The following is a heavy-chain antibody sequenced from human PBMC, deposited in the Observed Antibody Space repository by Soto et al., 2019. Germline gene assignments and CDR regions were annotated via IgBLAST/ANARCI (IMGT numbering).Heavy chain of an antibody. CDR3: ARSSFGYSYGLHFDY. CDR2: IIPIFGTA. J-gene: IGHJ4*02. D-gene: IGHD5-18*01. CDR1: GGTFSSYA. V-gene: IGHV1-69*06. Sequence: SVKVSCKASGGTFSSYAISWVRQAPGQGLEWMGGIIPIFGTANYAQKFQGRVTITADKSTSTAYMELSSLRSEDTAVYYCARSSFGYSYGLHFDYWGQGTLVTVSS.